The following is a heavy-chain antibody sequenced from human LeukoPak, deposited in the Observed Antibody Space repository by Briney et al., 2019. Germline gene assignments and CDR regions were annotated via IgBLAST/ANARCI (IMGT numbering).Heavy chain of an antibody. D-gene: IGHD3-22*01. CDR1: GFTFNYYT. CDR3: AKALISDHYSSFDY. Sequence: PGGSLRLSCAASGFTFNYYTMSWVRQAPGMGLEWVSAISYSGATTYYADSVKGRFTISRDNSKSTLYLQMNSLRAGDTAVYYCAKALISDHYSSFDYWGQGTLVTVSS. CDR2: ISYSGATT. J-gene: IGHJ4*02. V-gene: IGHV3-23*01.